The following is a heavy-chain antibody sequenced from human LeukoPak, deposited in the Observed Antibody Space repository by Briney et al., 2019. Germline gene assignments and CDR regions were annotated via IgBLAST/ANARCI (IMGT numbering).Heavy chain of an antibody. J-gene: IGHJ4*02. CDR1: GYSINSGYY. CDR3: ARQLVLGVKTFDS. V-gene: IGHV4-38-2*01. Sequence: PLETLSLTCAVSGYSINSGYYWGWIRQSPGKGLEWIGSIFNSGSTYCNPSLNSRVTISLDTSKNHFSLELKSVTAADTALYFCARQLVLGVKTFDSWGQGTLVAVSS. D-gene: IGHD3-3*01. CDR2: IFNSGST.